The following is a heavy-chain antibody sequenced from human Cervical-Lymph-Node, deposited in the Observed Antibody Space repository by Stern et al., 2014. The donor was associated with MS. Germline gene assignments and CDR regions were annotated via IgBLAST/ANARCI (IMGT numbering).Heavy chain of an antibody. V-gene: IGHV5-51*01. CDR2: IYPGDSGT. CDR1: GYSFTTYW. D-gene: IGHD6-6*01. CDR3: ARFSRFTSSSRLTYSYYGMDV. J-gene: IGHJ6*02. Sequence: VQLVQSGAEVKKPGESLKISCKGSGYSFTTYWIAWVRQMPGKVLEWMGIIYPGDSGTRYSPSFQGQVTFSADKSINTAYLQWSSLKASDTAMYYCARFSRFTSSSRLTYSYYGMDVWGQGTTVTVSS.